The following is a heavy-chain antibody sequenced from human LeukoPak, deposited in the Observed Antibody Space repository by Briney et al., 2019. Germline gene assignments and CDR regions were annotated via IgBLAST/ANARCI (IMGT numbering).Heavy chain of an antibody. CDR2: IRYDGSSQ. D-gene: IGHD1-26*01. J-gene: IGHJ4*02. CDR3: AKDFYSGSLGYFDF. V-gene: IGHV3-30*02. Sequence: GGSLRLSCAASGFTFSTYGMHWVRQAPGKGLEWVAFIRYDGSSQYYAESVKGRFTISRDKSRNTLYPQMNSLRAEDTAVYYCAKDFYSGSLGYFDFWGQGTLVTVSS. CDR1: GFTFSTYG.